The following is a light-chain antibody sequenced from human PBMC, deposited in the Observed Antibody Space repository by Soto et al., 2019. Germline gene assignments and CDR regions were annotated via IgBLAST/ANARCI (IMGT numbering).Light chain of an antibody. CDR2: GAS. J-gene: IGKJ2*01. CDR1: QSVSSNY. V-gene: IGKV3-20*01. Sequence: EIVMTQSPATLSVSPGQRATLSCRASQSVSSNYLAWYQQKPGQAPRLLIHGASSRATAIPDRFSGSGSGTDFTLTISRLEPEDFAMYYCQQYGTSPQTFGQGTKV. CDR3: QQYGTSPQT.